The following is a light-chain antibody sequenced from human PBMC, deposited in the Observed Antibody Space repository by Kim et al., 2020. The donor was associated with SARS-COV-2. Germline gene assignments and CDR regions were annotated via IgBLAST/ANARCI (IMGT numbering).Light chain of an antibody. CDR2: DVS. CDR3: SSYTSSSTPYV. V-gene: IGLV2-14*03. CDR1: SSDVVGYNY. Sequence: QLITTSCTGTSSDVVGYNYVSWDQQHPGKATKLMIYDVSNRPSGVSNRFSGSKSGNTASLTISGLQAEDEADYYCSSYTSSSTPYVFGTGTKVTVL. J-gene: IGLJ1*01.